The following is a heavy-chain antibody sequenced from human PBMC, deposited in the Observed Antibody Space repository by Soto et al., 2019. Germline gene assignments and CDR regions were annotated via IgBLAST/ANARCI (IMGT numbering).Heavy chain of an antibody. J-gene: IGHJ4*02. CDR1: GFSFSHYW. D-gene: IGHD3-10*01. CDR3: ADSWLPTSY. V-gene: IGHV3-74*01. CDR2: ISPDGRTT. Sequence: SGGSLRLSCAASGFSFSHYWMHWVRQAPGKGLVWVSRISPDGRTTTYADSAKGRFTISRDNAKSTLYLQMNSLTVEDGAVYYCADSWLPTSYWGPGTLVTVSS.